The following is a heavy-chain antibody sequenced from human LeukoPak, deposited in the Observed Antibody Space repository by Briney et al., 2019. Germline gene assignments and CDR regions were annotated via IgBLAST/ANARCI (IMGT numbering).Heavy chain of an antibody. Sequence: GASVKVSCKPSGYTFTGYYMHWVRQAPGQGLEWMGWINPNSGGTNYAQNFQGRITMTRDTSISTANMELSRLRSDDTAVYHCARVAGYSSSWYDYWGQGTLVTVSS. J-gene: IGHJ4*02. V-gene: IGHV1-2*02. CDR3: ARVAGYSSSWYDY. CDR2: INPNSGGT. D-gene: IGHD6-13*01. CDR1: GYTFTGYY.